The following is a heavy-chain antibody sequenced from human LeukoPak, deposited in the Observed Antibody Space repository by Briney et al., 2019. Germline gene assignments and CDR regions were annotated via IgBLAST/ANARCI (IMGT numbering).Heavy chain of an antibody. J-gene: IGHJ5*02. CDR1: GYTFTGYY. D-gene: IGHD3-16*01. CDR2: INPNSGGT. CDR3: ARDVAVMPAYNWFDP. Sequence: EASVKVSCKASGYTFTGYYMHWVRQAPGQGPEWMGWINPNSGGTNYAQKFQGRVTMTRDTSISTAYMELSRLRSDDTAVYYCARDVAVMPAYNWFDPWGQGTLVTVSS. V-gene: IGHV1-2*02.